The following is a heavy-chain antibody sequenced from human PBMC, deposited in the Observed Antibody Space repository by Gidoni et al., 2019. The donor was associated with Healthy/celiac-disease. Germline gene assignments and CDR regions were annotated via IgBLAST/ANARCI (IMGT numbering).Heavy chain of an antibody. J-gene: IGHJ4*02. CDR1: GFTFSDYY. Sequence: QVQLVESGGGLVKPGGSLRLSCAASGFTFSDYYMSWIRQAPGKGLEWVSYISSSGSTIYYADAVKGRFTISRDNAKNSLYLQMNSLRAEDTAVYYCARARFYYYDSSGYSPFDYWGQGTLVTVSS. D-gene: IGHD3-22*01. CDR3: ARARFYYYDSSGYSPFDY. V-gene: IGHV3-11*01. CDR2: ISSSGSTI.